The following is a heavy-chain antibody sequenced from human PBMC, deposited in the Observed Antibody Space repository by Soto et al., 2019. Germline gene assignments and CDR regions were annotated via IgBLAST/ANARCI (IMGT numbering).Heavy chain of an antibody. CDR3: ASSCSSTSGDAGFDP. CDR2: IIPFLGIA. D-gene: IGHD2-2*01. V-gene: IGHV1-69*02. J-gene: IGHJ5*02. Sequence: QVQLVQSGAEVKKPGSSVKVSCKASGGTLSSYTISWVRQAPGQGLEWMGRIIPFLGIANYAQKFQGSVTITVDKSTSTAYMELSSLRSEDTAVYYCASSCSSTSGDAGFDPWGQGTLVTVSS. CDR1: GGTLSSYT.